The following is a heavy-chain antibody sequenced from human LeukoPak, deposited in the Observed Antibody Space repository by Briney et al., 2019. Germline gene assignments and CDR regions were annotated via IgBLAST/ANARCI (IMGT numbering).Heavy chain of an antibody. D-gene: IGHD6-19*01. J-gene: IGHJ6*03. CDR3: ARDRIAVAGRKYYYYMDV. V-gene: IGHV1-69*06. Sequence: GASVKVSCKASGYTFTSYGISWVRQAPGQGLEWMGGIIPIYGTANYAQKFQGRVTITADKSTSTAYMELSSLRSEDTAVYYCARDRIAVAGRKYYYYMDVWGKGTTVTVSS. CDR2: IIPIYGTA. CDR1: GYTFTSYG.